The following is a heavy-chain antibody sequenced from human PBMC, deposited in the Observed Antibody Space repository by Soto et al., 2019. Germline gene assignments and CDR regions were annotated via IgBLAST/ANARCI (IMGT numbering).Heavy chain of an antibody. CDR2: IYWDDDK. J-gene: IGHJ4*02. D-gene: IGHD2-15*01. CDR1: GFSLSTSGVG. V-gene: IGHV2-5*02. CDR3: AHRPSYCSGGSCYSGFDY. Sequence: QITLKESGPPLVKPTQTLTLTCTFSGFSLSTSGVGVGWIRQPPGKALEWLALIYWDDDKRYSPSLKSTLTITKDTSKNQVVLTMTNMDPVDTATYYCAHRPSYCSGGSCYSGFDYWGQGTLVTVSS.